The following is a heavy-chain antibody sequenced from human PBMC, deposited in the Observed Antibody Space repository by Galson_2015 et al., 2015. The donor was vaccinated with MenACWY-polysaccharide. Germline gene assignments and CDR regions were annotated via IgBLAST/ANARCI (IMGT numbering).Heavy chain of an antibody. V-gene: IGHV3-7*01. Sequence: SLRLSCAASGFSLSADWMNWVRQIPGKGLEWVANIRPDGGEMFYVDSVKGRFTISRDNAENSLYLQMNNLRAEDTAVYYCARTIQWLVHFDLWGQGTLVTVSS. CDR2: IRPDGGEM. D-gene: IGHD6-19*01. CDR3: ARTIQWLVHFDL. J-gene: IGHJ4*02. CDR1: GFSLSADW.